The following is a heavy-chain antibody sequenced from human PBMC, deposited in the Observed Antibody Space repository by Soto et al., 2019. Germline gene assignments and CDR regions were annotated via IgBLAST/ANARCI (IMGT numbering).Heavy chain of an antibody. V-gene: IGHV3-15*01. J-gene: IGHJ4*02. CDR3: TTDYPRSLPGY. Sequence: LRLSCAASGFTFSNALMSWVRQAPGKGLEWVGRIKSKTDGGTTDYAAPVKGRFTISRDDSKNTLYLQMNSLKTEDTAVYYCTTDYPRSLPGYWGQGTQVTVSS. CDR2: IKSKTDGGTT. CDR1: GFTFSNAL.